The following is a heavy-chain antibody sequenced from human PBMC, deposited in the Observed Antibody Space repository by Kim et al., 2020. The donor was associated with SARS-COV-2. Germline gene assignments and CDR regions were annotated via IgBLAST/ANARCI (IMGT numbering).Heavy chain of an antibody. J-gene: IGHJ5*02. D-gene: IGHD6-13*01. CDR1: GGSISSSSYY. CDR2: IYYSGST. CDR3: ARLKDSSSFLLQFQFDP. Sequence: SETLSLTCTVSGGSISSSSYYWGWIRQPPGKGLEWIGSIYYSGSTYYNPSLKSRVTISVDTSKNQFSLKLSSVTAADTAVYYCARLKDSSSFLLQFQFDPWGQGTLVTVSS. V-gene: IGHV4-39*01.